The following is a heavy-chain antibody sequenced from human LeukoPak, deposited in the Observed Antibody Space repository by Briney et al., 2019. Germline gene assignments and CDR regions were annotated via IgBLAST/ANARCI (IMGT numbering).Heavy chain of an antibody. D-gene: IGHD3-10*01. J-gene: IGHJ6*02. CDR1: GGTFSSYA. CDR2: IIPILGIA. V-gene: IGHV1-69*04. CDR3: ARVKYYGSGSYYYYYGMDV. Sequence: GASVKVSCKASGGTFSSYAISWVRQAPGQGLEWMGRIIPILGIANYAQKFQGRVTITADKSTSTAYMELSSLRSEDTAVYYCARVKYYGSGSYYYYYGMDVWGQGTTVTVSS.